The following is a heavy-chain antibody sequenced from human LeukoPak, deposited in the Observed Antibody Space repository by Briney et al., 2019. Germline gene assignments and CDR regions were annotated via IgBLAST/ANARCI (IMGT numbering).Heavy chain of an antibody. V-gene: IGHV1-18*04. D-gene: IGHD3-10*01. CDR3: ARDKYYYYGSGSYDDTFDY. J-gene: IGHJ4*02. CDR2: ISAYNGNT. CDR1: GYTFTSYG. Sequence: ASVKVSCKASGYTFTSYGISWVRQAPGQGLEWMGWISAYNGNTNYAQKLQGRVTMTTDTSTSTAYMGLRSLRSDDTAVYYCARDKYYYYGSGSYDDTFDYWGQGTLVTVSS.